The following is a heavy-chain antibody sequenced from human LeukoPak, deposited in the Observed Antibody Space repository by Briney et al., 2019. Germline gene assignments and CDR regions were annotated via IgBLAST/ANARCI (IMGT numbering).Heavy chain of an antibody. V-gene: IGHV3-13*01. CDR2: IGTAGDT. CDR1: GFTFSSYD. J-gene: IGHJ3*02. D-gene: IGHD3-16*01. Sequence: GGSLRLSCAASGFTFSSYDMHWVRQATGKGLEWVSAIGTAGDTYYPGSVKGRFTISRENAKNSLYLQMNSLRAGDTAVYYCARVRYPVAFDIWGQGKMVTVSS. CDR3: ARVRYPVAFDI.